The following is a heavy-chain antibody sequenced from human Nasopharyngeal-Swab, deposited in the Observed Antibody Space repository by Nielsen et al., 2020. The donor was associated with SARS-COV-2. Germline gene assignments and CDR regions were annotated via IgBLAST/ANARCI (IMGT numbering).Heavy chain of an antibody. CDR1: GFTFSSYT. J-gene: IGHJ6*02. V-gene: IGHV3-21*01. CDR2: ISSSGTYI. D-gene: IGHD3-10*01. CDR3: ARDYGIGAYFYYGMDV. Sequence: GESLKISCAASGFTFSSYTVNWVRQAPGKGLDWVSSISSSGTYIYYADSVKGRFTISRDNAKNSLYLQMNSLRAEDTAVYYCARDYGIGAYFYYGMDVWGQGTTVTVSS.